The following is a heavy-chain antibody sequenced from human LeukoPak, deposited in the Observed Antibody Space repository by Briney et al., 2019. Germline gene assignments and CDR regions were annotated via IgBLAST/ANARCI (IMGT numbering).Heavy chain of an antibody. Sequence: GRSLRLSCAASGFTFDDYAMHWVRQAPGKGLEWVSGISWNSCSIGYADSVKGRFTISRDNAKNSLYLQMNSLRAEDTALFYCAKGSSGYMREGYYFDYWGQGTLVTVSS. CDR1: GFTFDDYA. J-gene: IGHJ4*02. D-gene: IGHD5-12*01. V-gene: IGHV3-9*01. CDR3: AKGSSGYMREGYYFDY. CDR2: ISWNSCSI.